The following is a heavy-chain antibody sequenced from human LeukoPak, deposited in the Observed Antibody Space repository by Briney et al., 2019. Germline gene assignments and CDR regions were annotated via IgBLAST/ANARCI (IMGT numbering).Heavy chain of an antibody. Sequence: GGSLRLSCAASGFTFSSYGMHWVRQAPGKGLEWVAVIWYDGSNKYYADSVKGRFTISRDNSKNTLYLQMNSLRAEDTAVYYCARDDRAFTYYYGSGTPLYYWGQGTLVTVSS. CDR1: GFTFSSYG. J-gene: IGHJ4*02. D-gene: IGHD3-10*01. CDR3: ARDDRAFTYYYGSGTPLYY. V-gene: IGHV3-33*01. CDR2: IWYDGSNK.